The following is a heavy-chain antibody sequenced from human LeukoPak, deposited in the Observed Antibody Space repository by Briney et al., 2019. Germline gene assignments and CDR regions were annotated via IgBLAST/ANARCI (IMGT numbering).Heavy chain of an antibody. CDR3: ARDLEHCRNIICSNSAY. J-gene: IGHJ4*02. D-gene: IGHD2-2*01. Sequence: GASVKVSCKASGYTFTSYGISWVRQAPGQGLEWGGWISTYNGNTFYAQKFEGRVSMTTDTSTNTVYMDLRSLRSDDTAVYYCARDLEHCRNIICSNSAYWGQGTLVTVSS. CDR1: GYTFTSYG. V-gene: IGHV1-18*01. CDR2: ISTYNGNT.